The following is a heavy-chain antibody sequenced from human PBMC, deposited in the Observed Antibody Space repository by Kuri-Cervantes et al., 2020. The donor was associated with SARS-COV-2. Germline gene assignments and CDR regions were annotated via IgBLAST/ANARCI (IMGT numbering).Heavy chain of an antibody. D-gene: IGHD6-13*01. J-gene: IGHJ3*02. CDR1: GFTFDDYA. V-gene: IGHV3-9*01. CDR2: ISWNSGSI. Sequence: SLKISCAASGFTFDDYAMHWVRQAPGKGLEWVSGISWNSGSIGYADSVKGRFTISRDNAKNSLYLQMNSLRAEDTALYYCARESYSWLAFDIWGQGTMVTVSS. CDR3: ARESYSWLAFDI.